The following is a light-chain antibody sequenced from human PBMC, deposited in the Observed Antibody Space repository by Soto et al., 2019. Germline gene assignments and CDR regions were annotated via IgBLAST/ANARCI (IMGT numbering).Light chain of an antibody. CDR1: SSGIGNYNY. J-gene: IGLJ1*01. CDR3: SSFISTSTLFV. V-gene: IGLV2-14*01. CDR2: EVT. Sequence: QSALSQPASVSGFRGQSITISCTGTSSGIGNYNYVSWYQQHPGKAPKLIIYEVTNRPSEISNRFSGSTFGNTASLTISGLQAEDEADYFCSSFISTSTLFVFGTGTKVTVL.